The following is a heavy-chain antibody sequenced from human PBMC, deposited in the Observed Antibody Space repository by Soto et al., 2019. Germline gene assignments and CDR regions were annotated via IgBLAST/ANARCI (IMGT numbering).Heavy chain of an antibody. CDR2: ISDSGGNT. CDR1: GFTFNTYP. Sequence: GGSLRLSCAASGFTFNTYPMSWVRQAPGKGLEWVSGISDSGGNTYYADSVKGRFTISRDNSKNTLYLQMNSLTAEDTAVYFCAKRTGSHGGPFNYWGQGTLVTVSS. D-gene: IGHD1-26*01. J-gene: IGHJ4*02. CDR3: AKRTGSHGGPFNY. V-gene: IGHV3-23*01.